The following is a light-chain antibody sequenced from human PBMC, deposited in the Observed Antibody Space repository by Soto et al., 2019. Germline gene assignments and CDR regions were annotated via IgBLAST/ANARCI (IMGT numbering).Light chain of an antibody. CDR1: SSDVGGYKY. J-gene: IGLJ2*01. Sequence: QSALTQPASVSGSPGQSITISCTGTSSDVGGYKYVSWYQQHPGKAPKGMIYDVSNRPSGVSNRFSGSKSGNTASLTISGLQAEDDADYYCSSYTSSSTVVFGGGTKQTVL. CDR3: SSYTSSSTVV. V-gene: IGLV2-14*01. CDR2: DVS.